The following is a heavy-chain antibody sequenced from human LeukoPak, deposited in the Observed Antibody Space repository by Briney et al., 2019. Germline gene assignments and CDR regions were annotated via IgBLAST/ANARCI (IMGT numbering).Heavy chain of an antibody. CDR2: IYYSGST. Sequence: SETLSLTCTVSGGSISSSTYYWSWIRQPPGKGLEWTGYIYYSGSTNYNPSLKSRVTISVDTSKNQFSLKLSSVTAADTAVYYCARGFWYYDFWSGPSGFDPWGQGTLVTVSS. J-gene: IGHJ5*02. CDR3: ARGFWYYDFWSGPSGFDP. D-gene: IGHD3-3*01. V-gene: IGHV4-61*01. CDR1: GGSISSSTYY.